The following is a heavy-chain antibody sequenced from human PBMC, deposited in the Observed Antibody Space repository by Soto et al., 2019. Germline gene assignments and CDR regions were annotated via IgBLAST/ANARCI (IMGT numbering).Heavy chain of an antibody. CDR2: INPDNGNT. Sequence: QVQLVQSGAEVKKPGASVKVSCKASGYIFNTNAIHWVRQAPGQRLEWMGWINPDNGNTKYSQRFQGRVTITRDTSASTAYMELSSLRSEYTAVYYCARLSTMVRGVIIEFGMDVWGQGTTVTVSS. D-gene: IGHD3-10*01. J-gene: IGHJ6*02. V-gene: IGHV1-3*01. CDR1: GYIFNTNA. CDR3: ARLSTMVRGVIIEFGMDV.